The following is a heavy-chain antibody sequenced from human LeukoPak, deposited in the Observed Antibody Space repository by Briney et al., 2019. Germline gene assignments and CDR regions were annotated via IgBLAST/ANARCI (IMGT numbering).Heavy chain of an antibody. Sequence: SETLSLTCTVSGGPISSSPYYWGWIRQPPGKGLEWIGSISYSGSTFYNPSLKSRVTISVDTSKNQFSLKLNSVTAADTAAYYCARLDRFGANYYYMDVWGKGTSVTVSS. CDR2: ISYSGST. V-gene: IGHV4-39*07. D-gene: IGHD3-10*01. J-gene: IGHJ6*03. CDR3: ARLDRFGANYYYMDV. CDR1: GGPISSSPYY.